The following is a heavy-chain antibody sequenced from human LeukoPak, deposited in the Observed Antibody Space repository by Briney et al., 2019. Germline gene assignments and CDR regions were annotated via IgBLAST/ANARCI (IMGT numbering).Heavy chain of an antibody. V-gene: IGHV1-2*02. Sequence: GASVKVSCKASGYSFTGYYIHWVRQAPGQGPEWMGWINPDGDVTKSAQKFQGRVTMTTDKSINTVFMELSGLTSDDTAVYYCARDRRSGSYFRLGDFDYWGQGTLVTVSS. CDR2: INPDGDVT. CDR1: GYSFTGYY. J-gene: IGHJ4*02. D-gene: IGHD1-26*01. CDR3: ARDRRSGSYFRLGDFDY.